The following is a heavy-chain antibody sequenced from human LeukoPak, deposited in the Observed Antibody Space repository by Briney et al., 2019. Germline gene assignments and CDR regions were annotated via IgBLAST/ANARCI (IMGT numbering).Heavy chain of an antibody. Sequence: GGSLRLSRAASGSYLMHWVRQAPGKGLVWVSHINSDGSWTSYADSVKGRFTISKDNAKNTVYLQMNNLRAEDTAVYYCVSFYETYWGRGTLVTVSS. D-gene: IGHD2/OR15-2a*01. CDR3: VSFYETY. J-gene: IGHJ4*02. V-gene: IGHV3-74*01. CDR2: INSDGSWT. CDR1: GSYL.